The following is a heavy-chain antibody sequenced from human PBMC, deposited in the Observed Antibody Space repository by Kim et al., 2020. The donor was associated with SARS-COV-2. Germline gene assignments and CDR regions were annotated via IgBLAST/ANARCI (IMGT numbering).Heavy chain of an antibody. CDR1: NASFTNYY. V-gene: IGHV4-59*08. J-gene: IGHJ4*02. D-gene: IGHD3-10*01. Sequence: SETLSLTCSVSNASFTNYYWSWVRQSPGKRLEWVGYVHSTGNTMYNPSLSSRVSISLDTSKNQFSLRLTSVTAADSALYYCARHAGASFDSLGEGAPVT. CDR3: ARHAGASFDS. CDR2: VHSTGNT.